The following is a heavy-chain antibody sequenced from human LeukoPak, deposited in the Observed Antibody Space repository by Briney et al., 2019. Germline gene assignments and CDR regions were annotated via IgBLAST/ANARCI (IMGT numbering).Heavy chain of an antibody. J-gene: IGHJ4*02. CDR1: GGSSSSSSYY. V-gene: IGHV4-39*01. CDR2: IYYSGST. D-gene: IGHD3-3*01. Sequence: PSETLSLTCTVSGGSSSSSSYYWGWIRQPPGKGLEWIGSIYYSGSTYYNPSLKSRVTISVDTSKNQFSLKLSSVTAADTAVYYCARLWGYDFWSGYFPSTLYYFDYWGQGTLVTVSS. CDR3: ARLWGYDFWSGYFPSTLYYFDY.